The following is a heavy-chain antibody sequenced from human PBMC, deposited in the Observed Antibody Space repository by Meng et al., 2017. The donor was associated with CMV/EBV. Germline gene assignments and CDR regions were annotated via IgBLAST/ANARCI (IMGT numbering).Heavy chain of an antibody. CDR2: ISSSSSYI. J-gene: IGHJ5*02. Sequence: LSLTCAVYGGSFSGYYWSWIRQPPGKGLEWVSSISSSSSYIYYADSVKGRFTISRDNAKNSLYLQMNSLRAEDTAVYYCARGRPFDPWGQGTLVTVSS. CDR1: GGSFSGYY. V-gene: IGHV3-11*06. CDR3: ARGRPFDP.